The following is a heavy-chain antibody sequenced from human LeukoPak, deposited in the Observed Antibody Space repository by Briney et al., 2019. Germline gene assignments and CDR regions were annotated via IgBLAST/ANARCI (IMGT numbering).Heavy chain of an antibody. CDR3: ARGLGYCSGGSCYFPYYFDY. CDR2: ITPIFGTA. D-gene: IGHD2-15*01. CDR1: GGTFSSYA. Sequence: SVKVSCKASGGTFSSYAISWVRQAPGQGLEWMGGITPIFGTANYAQKFQGRVTITADESTSTAYMELSSLRSEDTAVYYCARGLGYCSGGSCYFPYYFDYWGQGTLVTVSS. J-gene: IGHJ4*02. V-gene: IGHV1-69*01.